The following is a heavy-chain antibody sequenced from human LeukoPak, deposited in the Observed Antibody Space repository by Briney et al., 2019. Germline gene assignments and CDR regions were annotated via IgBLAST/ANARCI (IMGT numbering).Heavy chain of an antibody. Sequence: SETLSLTCTVSGGSISSSSYYWGWIRQPPGKGLEWIGSIYYSGSTYYNPSLKSRVTISVDTSKNQFSLKLSSVTAADTAVYYCARDRYYYDSSGEKRYYFDYWGQGTLVTVSS. CDR1: GGSISSSSYY. D-gene: IGHD3-22*01. CDR3: ARDRYYYDSSGEKRYYFDY. J-gene: IGHJ4*02. CDR2: IYYSGST. V-gene: IGHV4-39*07.